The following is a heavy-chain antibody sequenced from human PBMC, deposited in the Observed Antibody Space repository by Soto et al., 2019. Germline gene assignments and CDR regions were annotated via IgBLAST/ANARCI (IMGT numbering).Heavy chain of an antibody. D-gene: IGHD5-12*01. J-gene: IGHJ4*02. CDR3: ARGRISYRGYVAWTFDY. Sequence: PSETLSLTCTVSGGSISSYYWSWIRQPPGKGLEWIGYIYYSGSTNYNPSLKSRVTISVDTSKNQFSLKLSSVTAADTAVYYCARGRISYRGYVAWTFDYWGQGTLVTVSS. CDR1: GGSISSYY. CDR2: IYYSGST. V-gene: IGHV4-59*01.